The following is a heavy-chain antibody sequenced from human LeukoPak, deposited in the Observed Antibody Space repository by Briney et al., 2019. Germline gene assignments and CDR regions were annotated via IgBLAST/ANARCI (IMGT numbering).Heavy chain of an antibody. CDR3: ARWGGRWLQSEGFDY. Sequence: ASVKVSCKASGYTFTSYGISWVRQAPGQGLEWMGWISAYNGNTNYAQKLQGRVTMTTDTSTSTAYMELRSLRSEDTAVYYCARWGGRWLQSEGFDYWGQGTLVTVSS. J-gene: IGHJ4*02. CDR2: ISAYNGNT. V-gene: IGHV1-18*01. CDR1: GYTFTSYG. D-gene: IGHD5-24*01.